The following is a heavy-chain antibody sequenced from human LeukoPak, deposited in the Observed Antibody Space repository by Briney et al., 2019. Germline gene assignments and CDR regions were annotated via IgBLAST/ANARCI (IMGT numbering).Heavy chain of an antibody. Sequence: ASVKVSCKASGYTFTGYYMHWVRQAPGQGLEWMGWISAYTGNANYAQKLQGRVTMTTDTPTSTAYMDLRSLRSDDTAVYYCARVASTAVSPYNWFDPWGQGTLVNVSS. V-gene: IGHV1-18*04. CDR3: ARVASTAVSPYNWFDP. J-gene: IGHJ5*02. CDR2: ISAYTGNA. D-gene: IGHD4-23*01. CDR1: GYTFTGYY.